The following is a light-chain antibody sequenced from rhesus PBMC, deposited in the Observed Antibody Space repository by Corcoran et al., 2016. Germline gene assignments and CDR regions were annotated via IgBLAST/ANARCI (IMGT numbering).Light chain of an antibody. CDR1: QGINKE. CDR3: LQDYTTPFT. Sequence: DIQMTQSPSSLSASVGDRVTVTCRASQGINKELSWYQQKPGKAPTTLFYTASTLQTGVSSRFSGSGSVTDFPLTFSGLQPEDVATYYCLQDYTTPFTFGPGTKLDIK. J-gene: IGKJ3*01. V-gene: IGKV1-94*01. CDR2: TAS.